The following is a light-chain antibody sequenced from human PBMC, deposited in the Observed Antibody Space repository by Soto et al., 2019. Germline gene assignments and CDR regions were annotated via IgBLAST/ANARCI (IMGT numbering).Light chain of an antibody. V-gene: IGKV1-39*01. CDR1: QSITNY. CDR3: QQSNSSPPT. J-gene: IGKJ4*01. Sequence: DIQMTQSPSALSASVGDRVTITCRASQSITNYLNWYQHKPGQAPNLLIYAASTLQAGVSSRFRGSGSGTDFTLTISSLQPEDFATYFCQQSNSSPPTFGGGTKVEIK. CDR2: AAS.